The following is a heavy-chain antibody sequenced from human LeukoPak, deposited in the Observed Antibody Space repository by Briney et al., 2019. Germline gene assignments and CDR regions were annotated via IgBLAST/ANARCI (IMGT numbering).Heavy chain of an antibody. CDR1: GGSISSYY. CDR3: AREVYMGYFDY. V-gene: IGHV4-59*01. J-gene: IGHJ4*02. D-gene: IGHD1-14*01. CDR2: IYYSGST. Sequence: SETLSLTCTVSGGSISSYYWSWIRQPPGKGLEWIGYIYYSGSTNYNPPLKSRVTISVDTSKNQFSLKLSSVTAADTAVYYCAREVYMGYFDYWGQGTLVTVSS.